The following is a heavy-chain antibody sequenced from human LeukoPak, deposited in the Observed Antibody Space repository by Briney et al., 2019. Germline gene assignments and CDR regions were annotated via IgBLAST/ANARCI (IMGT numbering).Heavy chain of an antibody. CDR2: IFPGDSDT. Sequence: GESLKIPSKTSACDFVSHCIGWGRQMPRKGPEWMGRIFPGDSDTRYSPSFQGQVTISADTSINTAYLQWSSLKASDTAMYYCAKSECRGILVCPDYWGQGTLVTVSS. D-gene: IGHD3-16*02. CDR1: ACDFVSHC. CDR3: AKSECRGILVCPDY. V-gene: IGHV5-51*01. J-gene: IGHJ4*02.